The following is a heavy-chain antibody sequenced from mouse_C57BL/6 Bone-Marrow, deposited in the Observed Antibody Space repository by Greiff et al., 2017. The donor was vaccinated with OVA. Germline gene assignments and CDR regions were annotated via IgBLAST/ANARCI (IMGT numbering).Heavy chain of an antibody. Sequence: VQLQQSGAELVRPGASVKLSCTASGFNIKDDYMHWVKQRPEQGLEWIGRIDPENGDTEYASKFQGKATITADTSSNTAYLQLSSLTSEDTAVYYCTTPYSTRVGFAYWGQGTLVTVSA. D-gene: IGHD1-1*01. CDR1: GFNIKDDY. CDR3: TTPYSTRVGFAY. J-gene: IGHJ3*01. CDR2: IDPENGDT. V-gene: IGHV14-4*01.